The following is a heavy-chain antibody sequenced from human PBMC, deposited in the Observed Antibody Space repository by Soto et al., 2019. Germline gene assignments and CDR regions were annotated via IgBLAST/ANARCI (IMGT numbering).Heavy chain of an antibody. D-gene: IGHD6-13*01. V-gene: IGHV4-34*01. Sequence: SSETLSLTCAVHGGSFSGYYWSWIRQPPGKGLEWIGEINHSGSTNYNPSLKSRVTISVDTSKNQFSLKLSSVTAADTAVYYCARGRKDYSSSWYVDWGQGTLVTVSS. CDR3: ARGRKDYSSSWYVD. CDR1: GGSFSGYY. CDR2: INHSGST. J-gene: IGHJ4*02.